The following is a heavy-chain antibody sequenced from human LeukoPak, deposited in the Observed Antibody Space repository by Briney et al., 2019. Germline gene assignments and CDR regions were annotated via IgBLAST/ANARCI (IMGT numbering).Heavy chain of an antibody. CDR3: ASRDYYGSGSYEYPQHWYFDL. CDR2: IYHSGST. Sequence: SQTLSLTCTVSGGSISSGGYYWSWIRQPPGKGLEWIGYIYHSGSTYYNPSLKSRVTISVDRSKNQFSLKLSSVTAADTAVYYCASRDYYGSGSYEYPQHWYFDLWGRGTLVTVSS. D-gene: IGHD3-10*01. CDR1: GGSISSGGYY. J-gene: IGHJ2*01. V-gene: IGHV4-30-2*01.